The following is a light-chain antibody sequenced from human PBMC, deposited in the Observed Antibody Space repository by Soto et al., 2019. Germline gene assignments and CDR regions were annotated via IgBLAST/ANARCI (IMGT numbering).Light chain of an antibody. V-gene: IGKV3-20*01. CDR3: QQYGSSPGT. CDR1: QSVNSSY. Sequence: EIVLTQSPGTLSLSPGERATLSCRASQSVNSSYLAWYQQKPGQTPRLLIYGASNRATGVPDRFSGSGSGTDFTLTITRLDPADFAVYYCQQYGSSPGTFGPGTTVDI. J-gene: IGKJ3*01. CDR2: GAS.